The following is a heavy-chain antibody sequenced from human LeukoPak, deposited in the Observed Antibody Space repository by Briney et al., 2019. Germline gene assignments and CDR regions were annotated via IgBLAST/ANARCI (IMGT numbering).Heavy chain of an antibody. J-gene: IGHJ4*02. V-gene: IGHV3-30-3*01. D-gene: IGHD6-19*01. CDR3: AGEQREAVAGTWDY. CDR1: GFTFNSYT. CDR2: ITYDGGNK. Sequence: GGSLRLSCAASGFTFNSYTMHWVRQAPGKGLEWVAVITYDGGNKYHADSVKGRFTISRDNSKNTLYLQMNSLRAEDTAVCYCAGEQREAVAGTWDYWGQGTLVTVSS.